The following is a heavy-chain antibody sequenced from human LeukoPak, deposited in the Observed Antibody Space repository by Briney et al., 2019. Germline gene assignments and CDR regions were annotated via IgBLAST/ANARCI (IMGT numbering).Heavy chain of an antibody. CDR1: GGSISSGGYY. Sequence: RSETLSLTCTVSGGSISSGGYYWSWIRQHPGKGLEWIGYIYYSGSTYYNPSLKSRVTISVDTSKNQFSLKLSSVTAADTAVYYCARDRDGYNFYLDYWGQGTLVTASS. V-gene: IGHV4-31*03. CDR2: IYYSGST. D-gene: IGHD5-24*01. CDR3: ARDRDGYNFYLDY. J-gene: IGHJ4*02.